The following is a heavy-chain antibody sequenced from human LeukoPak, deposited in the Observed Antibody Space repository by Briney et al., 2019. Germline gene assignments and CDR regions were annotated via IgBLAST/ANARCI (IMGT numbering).Heavy chain of an antibody. D-gene: IGHD3-22*01. J-gene: IGHJ3*02. CDR2: INPSGGST. Sequence: ASVKVSCKASGYTFTSYYMHWVRQAPGQGLEWMGIINPSGGSTSYAQKFQGRVTMTRDTSTSTVYMELSSLRSEDTAVYYCARDPEIVVVNDDVFDIWGQGTMVTVSS. CDR3: ARDPEIVVVNDDVFDI. V-gene: IGHV1-46*01. CDR1: GYTFTSYY.